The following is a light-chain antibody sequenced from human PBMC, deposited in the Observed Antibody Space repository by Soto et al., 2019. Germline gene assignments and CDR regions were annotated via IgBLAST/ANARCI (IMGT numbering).Light chain of an antibody. J-gene: IGKJ5*01. CDR3: QQSINWPPLT. V-gene: IGKV3-11*01. CDR2: DAS. CDR1: QSVSTY. Sequence: EIVLTQSPATLSFSPGETATLSCTASQSVSTYLAWYQKKPGQAPRLLIYDASNRATGVPARFSGSGSGTDLTLTISRLEPEDFAVYYCQQSINWPPLTFGQGTRLEIK.